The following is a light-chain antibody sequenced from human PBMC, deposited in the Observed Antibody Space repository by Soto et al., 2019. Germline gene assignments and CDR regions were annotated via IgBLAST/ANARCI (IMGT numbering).Light chain of an antibody. J-gene: IGLJ7*01. CDR1: SSDIGSQNF. V-gene: IGLV2-14*01. CDR3: SSYSSSYTWV. CDR2: GVT. Sequence: QSALTQPASVSGSPGQSITISCTGTSSDIGSQNFVSWHQQHPGKAPKFIIYGVTNRPSGVSNRFSGSKSGNTASLTISGLQADDEADYYCSSYSSSYTWVFGGGTQLTVL.